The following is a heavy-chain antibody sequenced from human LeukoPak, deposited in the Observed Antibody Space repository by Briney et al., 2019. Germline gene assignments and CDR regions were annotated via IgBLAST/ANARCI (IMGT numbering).Heavy chain of an antibody. J-gene: IGHJ4*02. D-gene: IGHD6-25*01. CDR1: GFTFSDFA. CDR3: AEGGVPLAAHQGPDY. CDR2: RGTNSGTT. Sequence: GGSLRLSCAASGFTFSDFAMSWVRQAPGKGLEWVSTRGTNSGTTYFADSVKGRFTISRDSSKNTLYLQMNSLRAEDTAVYYCAEGGVPLAAHQGPDYYGQGTLVTVSS. V-gene: IGHV3-23*01.